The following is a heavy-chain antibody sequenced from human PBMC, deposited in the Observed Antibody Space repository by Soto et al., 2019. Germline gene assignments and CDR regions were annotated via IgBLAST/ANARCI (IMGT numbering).Heavy chain of an antibody. CDR1: GFTFSSYA. CDR3: AKIFVVVASTPFFDN. V-gene: IGHV3-23*01. D-gene: IGHD2-15*01. Sequence: EVQLLESGGGLVQPGGSLRLSCAASGFTFSSYAMSWVRQAPGKGLEWVSTISGNDDSTYYADSVKGRSTISRDNSKNTLYLQMNSLRAEDTAVYYCAKIFVVVASTPFFDNWGQGTLVTVSS. J-gene: IGHJ4*02. CDR2: ISGNDDST.